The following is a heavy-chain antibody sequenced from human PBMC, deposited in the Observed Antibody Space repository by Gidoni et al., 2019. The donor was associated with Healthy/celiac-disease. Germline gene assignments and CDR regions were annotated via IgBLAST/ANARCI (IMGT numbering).Heavy chain of an antibody. V-gene: IGHV3-15*01. Sequence: EVQLVESGGGLVNPGGSLRLTCAASGFTYSNAWMSWVDPAQGKGREWVRRIKSKTDGGTTDYAAPVKGRFTISRDDSKNTLYLQMNSLKTEDTAVYYCTTTAHRITIFGVVIIEQFDYWGQGTLVTVSS. D-gene: IGHD3-3*01. J-gene: IGHJ4*02. CDR2: IKSKTDGGTT. CDR1: GFTYSNAW. CDR3: TTTAHRITIFGVVIIEQFDY.